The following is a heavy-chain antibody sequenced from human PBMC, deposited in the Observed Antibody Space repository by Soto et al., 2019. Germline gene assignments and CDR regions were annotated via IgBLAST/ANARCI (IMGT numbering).Heavy chain of an antibody. CDR2: INAGNGNT. CDR1: GYTFTSYA. D-gene: IGHD3-3*02. V-gene: IGHV1-3*01. J-gene: IGHJ6*02. Sequence: ASVKVSCKASGYTFTSYAMHWVRQAPGQRLEWMGWINAGNGNTKYSQKFQGRVTITRDTSASTAYMELSSLRSEDTAVYYCARDDWISAYYYYGMDVWGQGTTVTVSS. CDR3: ARDDWISAYYYYGMDV.